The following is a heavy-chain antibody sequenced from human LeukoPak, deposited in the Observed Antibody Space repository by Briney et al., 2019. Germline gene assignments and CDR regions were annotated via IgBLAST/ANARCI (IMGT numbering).Heavy chain of an antibody. CDR3: ARATRVIAAAGTVDFQH. Sequence: ASVKVSCKASGYTFTSYGITWVRQAPGQGLEWMGWISAYNGNTNYAQKLQGRVTMTTDTSTRTAYMELRSLRSDDTAVYYCARATRVIAAAGTVDFQHWGQGTLVTVSS. V-gene: IGHV1-18*01. D-gene: IGHD6-13*01. CDR2: ISAYNGNT. J-gene: IGHJ1*01. CDR1: GYTFTSYG.